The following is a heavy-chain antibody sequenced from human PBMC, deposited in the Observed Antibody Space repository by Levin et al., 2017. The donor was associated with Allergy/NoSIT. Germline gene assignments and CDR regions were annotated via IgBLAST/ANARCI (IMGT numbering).Heavy chain of an antibody. V-gene: IGHV1-8*01. Sequence: ASVKVSCKASGYSFSDYDINWVRQATGQGLEWMGWMSPNSGNTGYSQKFQGRVTMTRHTSISTAYMELSSLRSEDTAVYYCVRGNSGSYYRYWGQGTLVTVSS. CDR3: VRGNSGSYYRY. CDR2: MSPNSGNT. D-gene: IGHD1-26*01. J-gene: IGHJ4*02. CDR1: GYSFSDYD.